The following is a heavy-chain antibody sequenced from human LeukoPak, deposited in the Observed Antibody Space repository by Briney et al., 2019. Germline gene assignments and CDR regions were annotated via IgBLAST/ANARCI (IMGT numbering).Heavy chain of an antibody. J-gene: IGHJ3*01. D-gene: IGHD1-26*01. CDR2: INPHSGGT. CDR1: GYTFTDYY. Sequence: ASVKVSCKPSGYTFTDYYIHWVPQAPGQAPECVGWINPHSGGTNYAQRFRGRVTMTRDTSLNEAYMELSGLTVDDTAVFYCARVYRQYDGFDVWGQGTLVIVSS. CDR3: ARVYRQYDGFDV. V-gene: IGHV1-2*02.